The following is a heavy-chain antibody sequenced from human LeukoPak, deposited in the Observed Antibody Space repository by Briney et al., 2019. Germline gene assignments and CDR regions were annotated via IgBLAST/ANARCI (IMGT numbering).Heavy chain of an antibody. CDR3: ASLKWIQQWLRDAFDI. J-gene: IGHJ3*02. V-gene: IGHV4-39*01. CDR1: GGSISSSSYY. Sequence: SETLSLTCTVSGGSISSSSYYWGWIRQPPGKGLEWIGSIYYSGSTYYNPSLKSRVTISVDTSKNQFSLKLSSVTAADTAVYYCASLKWIQQWLRDAFDIWGQGTMVTVSS. D-gene: IGHD5-18*01. CDR2: IYYSGST.